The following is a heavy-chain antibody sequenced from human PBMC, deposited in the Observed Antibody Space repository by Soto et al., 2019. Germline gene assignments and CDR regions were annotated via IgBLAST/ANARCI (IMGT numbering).Heavy chain of an antibody. CDR2: ISSTSHHT. CDR3: VPDVVAIAAKGY. V-gene: IGHV3-21*01. Sequence: EVQLVESGGGLVKPGGSLRLSCAASGFTFSSRSLNWVRQDPGKGLEWGSSISSTSHHTQYADSVKGRFTISRDNAKNSLHLQMNSLRDEEMEVYYCVPDVVAIAAKGYWGQGPLVTVSA. D-gene: IGHD2-15*01. J-gene: IGHJ4*02. CDR1: GFTFSSRS.